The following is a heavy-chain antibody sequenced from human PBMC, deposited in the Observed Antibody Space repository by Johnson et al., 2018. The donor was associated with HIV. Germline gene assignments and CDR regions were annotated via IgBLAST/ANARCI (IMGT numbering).Heavy chain of an antibody. Sequence: VQLVESGGGLIQPGGSLRLSCAASWFTVSSNYMSWVRQAPGKGLEWVSVIYSGGSTYYADSVKGRFTISRDNSKNTLYVQMNSLRAEDTAVYYCARGIQPDAFDIWGQGTMVTVSS. CDR2: IYSGGST. V-gene: IGHV3-53*01. CDR1: WFTVSSNY. J-gene: IGHJ3*02. D-gene: IGHD2-2*01. CDR3: ARGIQPDAFDI.